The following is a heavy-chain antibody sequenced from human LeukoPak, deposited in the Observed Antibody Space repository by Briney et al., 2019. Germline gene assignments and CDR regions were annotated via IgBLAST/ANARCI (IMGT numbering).Heavy chain of an antibody. V-gene: IGHV4-59*01. D-gene: IGHD3/OR15-3a*01. J-gene: IGHJ3*02. Sequence: SETLSLTCTVSGGSISSYYWSWIRQPPGKGLEWIGYIYYSGSTNYNPSLKSRVTISVDTSKNQFSLKLSSVTAADTAVYYCASIADSDAFDIWGQGTMVTVSS. CDR2: IYYSGST. CDR3: ASIADSDAFDI. CDR1: GGSISSYY.